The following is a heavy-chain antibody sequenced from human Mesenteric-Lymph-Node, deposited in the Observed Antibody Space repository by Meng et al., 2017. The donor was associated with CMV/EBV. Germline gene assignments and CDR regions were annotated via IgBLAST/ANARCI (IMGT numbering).Heavy chain of an antibody. J-gene: IGHJ6*02. V-gene: IGHV4-38-2*02. CDR1: GYSISSGYY. CDR2: IYHSGST. D-gene: IGHD2-2*02. CDR3: ARERYCSSTSCYSGYYYYGMDV. Sequence: SETLSLTCTVSGYSISSGYYWGWIRQPPGKGLEWIGSIYHSGSTYYNPSLKSRVTISVDTSKNQFSLKLGSVTAADTAVYYCARERYCSSTSCYSGYYYYGMDVWGQGTTVTVSS.